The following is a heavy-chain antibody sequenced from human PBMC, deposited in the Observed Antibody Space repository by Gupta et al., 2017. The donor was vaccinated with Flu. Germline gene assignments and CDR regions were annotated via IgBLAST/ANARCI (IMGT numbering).Heavy chain of an antibody. J-gene: IGHJ6*02. CDR1: GFTFSIYG. D-gene: IGHD2-2*01. V-gene: IGHV3-33*01. CDR3: VRAGYCSTTTCSNYYGLDV. Sequence: QVQLVESGGGVVQPGRSLRLSCVASGFTFSIYGMDWVRQAPGKGLEWVTAIWYDGSNSYYGDSVKGRFTISRDNSKNTLYLQMNSLRAEDTAVYYCVRAGYCSTTTCSNYYGLDVWGQGTTVNVSS. CDR2: IWYDGSNS.